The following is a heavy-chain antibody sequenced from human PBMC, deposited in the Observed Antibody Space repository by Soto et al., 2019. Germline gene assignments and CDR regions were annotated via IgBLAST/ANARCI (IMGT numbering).Heavy chain of an antibody. CDR1: NGSISSRSHY. J-gene: IGHJ4*02. V-gene: IGHV4-39*01. Sequence: QLQLQESGPGLVKPSGTLSLTCTVSNGSISSRSHYWGWIRQPPGKGLEWIASSFCNGGTYYNPSSKSRVTISVDTSKNQFSLNLSSVTAADTAVYYCARQLYFDSSGEVTYFEYWGQGTLVTVSS. D-gene: IGHD3-22*01. CDR2: SFCNGGT. CDR3: ARQLYFDSSGEVTYFEY.